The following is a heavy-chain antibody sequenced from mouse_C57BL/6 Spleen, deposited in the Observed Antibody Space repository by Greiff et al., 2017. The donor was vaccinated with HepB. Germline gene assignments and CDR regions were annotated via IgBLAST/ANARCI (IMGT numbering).Heavy chain of an antibody. D-gene: IGHD2-4*01. V-gene: IGHV1-63*01. J-gene: IGHJ3*01. CDR1: GYTFTNYW. CDR2: IYPGGGYT. Sequence: VKLMESGAELVRPGTSVKMSCKASGYTFTNYWIGWAKQRPGHGLEWIGDIYPGGGYTNYNEKFKGKATLTADNSSSTAYMQFSSLTSEDSAIYYCARSDYDRHRFAYWGQGTLVTVSA. CDR3: ARSDYDRHRFAY.